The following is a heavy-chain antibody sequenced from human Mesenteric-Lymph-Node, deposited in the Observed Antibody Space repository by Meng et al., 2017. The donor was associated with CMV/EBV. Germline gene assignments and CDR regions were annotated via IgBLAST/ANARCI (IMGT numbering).Heavy chain of an antibody. CDR1: P. D-gene: IGHD3-16*02. CDR2: ILPGNDSR. CDR3: KKAQVRLIRLGKLSSYCFDY. Sequence: PMHWVGQAPGQRLEWMGWILPGNDSRKYSQKFQSSITMTRHTSATSAYIYLTSLSSENTAVYYCKKAQVRLIRLGKLSSYCFDYWGQGAMVTVSS. J-gene: IGHJ4*02. V-gene: IGHV1-3*01.